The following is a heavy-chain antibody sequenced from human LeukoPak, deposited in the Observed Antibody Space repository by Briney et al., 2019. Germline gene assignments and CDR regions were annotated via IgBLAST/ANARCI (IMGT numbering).Heavy chain of an antibody. CDR3: AREVEGQLRYYYYYMDV. V-gene: IGHV4-34*01. CDR2: INHSGST. Sequence: SETLSLTCAVYGGSFSGYYWSWIRQPPGKGQEWIGEINHSGSTNYNPSLKSRVAISVDTSKNQFSLKLSSVTAADTAVYYCAREVEGQLRYYYYYMDVWGKGTTVTVSS. CDR1: GGSFSGYY. D-gene: IGHD2-2*01. J-gene: IGHJ6*03.